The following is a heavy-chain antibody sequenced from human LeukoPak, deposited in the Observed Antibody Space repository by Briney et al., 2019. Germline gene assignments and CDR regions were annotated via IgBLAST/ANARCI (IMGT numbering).Heavy chain of an antibody. CDR1: GFTFSSYG. V-gene: IGHV3-30*02. D-gene: IGHD6-6*01. Sequence: TGGFLRLSCAASGFTFSSYGMHWVRQAPGKGLEWVAFIRYDGSNKYYADSVKGRFTISRDNSKNTLYLQMNSLRAEDTAVYYCAKGPYSSSSDNWFDPWGQGTLVTVSS. CDR2: IRYDGSNK. CDR3: AKGPYSSSSDNWFDP. J-gene: IGHJ5*02.